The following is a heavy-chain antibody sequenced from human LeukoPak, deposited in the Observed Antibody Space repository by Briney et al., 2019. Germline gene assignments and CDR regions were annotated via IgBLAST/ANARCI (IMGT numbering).Heavy chain of an antibody. V-gene: IGHV3-23*01. D-gene: IGHD1-26*01. CDR3: AKGAIASGNYYYYFDY. CDR2: IGGGGDDI. CDR1: EFTFNWYA. J-gene: IGHJ4*02. Sequence: PGGSLRLSCATSEFTFNWYAMNWVRQAPGKGLDWVSSIGGGGDDIYYADSVKGRFTISRDNSKNTLYLQMSSLRAEDTAVYYCAKGAIASGNYYYYFDYWGQGTLVTVSS.